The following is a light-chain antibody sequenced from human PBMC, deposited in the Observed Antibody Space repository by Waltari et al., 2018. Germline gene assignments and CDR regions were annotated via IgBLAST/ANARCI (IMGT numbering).Light chain of an antibody. CDR3: LQYNGEPRT. V-gene: IGKV1-5*03. CDR2: KAS. CDR1: QKINSW. J-gene: IGKJ1*01. Sequence: QLTQSPSPLSASVVARVPLPCRASQKINSWLAWHQQKPGKAPQLLIYKASSLESGVPSRFSGSGSGTEFTLTISSLQPDDFATYYCLQYNGEPRTFGQGTKVEVK.